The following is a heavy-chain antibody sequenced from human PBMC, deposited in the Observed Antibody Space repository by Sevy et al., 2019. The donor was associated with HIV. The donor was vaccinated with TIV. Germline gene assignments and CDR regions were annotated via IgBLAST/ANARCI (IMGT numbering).Heavy chain of an antibody. J-gene: IGHJ4*02. CDR2: ISSSSSAI. CDR3: ARAPRPLAAAGTTAY. CDR1: GFIFSSYS. D-gene: IGHD6-13*01. Sequence: GGSLRLSCAASGFIFSSYSMNWVRQAPGKGLEWVSYISSSSSAIYYADSVKGRFTISRDNATNSLYLQMNSLRAEDTAVYDCARAPRPLAAAGTTAYWGQGTRVTVSS. V-gene: IGHV3-48*01.